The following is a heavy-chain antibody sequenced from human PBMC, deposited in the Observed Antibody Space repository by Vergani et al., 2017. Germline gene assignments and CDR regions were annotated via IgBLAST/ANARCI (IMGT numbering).Heavy chain of an antibody. V-gene: IGHV3-23*04. CDR3: AKDDGTVVVTSPPDYYFDY. Sequence: EVQLVESGGGLVQPGGSLRLSCAASGFTFSSYAMSWVRQAPGKGLEWVSAISGSGGSTYYADSVKGRFTISRDNSKNTLYLQMNSLRAEDTAVYYCAKDDGTVVVTSPPDYYFDYWGQGTLVTVSS. J-gene: IGHJ4*02. CDR2: ISGSGGST. CDR1: GFTFSSYA. D-gene: IGHD2-15*01.